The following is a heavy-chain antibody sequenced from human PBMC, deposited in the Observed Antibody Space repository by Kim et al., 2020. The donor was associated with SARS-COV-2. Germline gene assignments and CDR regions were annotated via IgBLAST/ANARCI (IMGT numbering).Heavy chain of an antibody. V-gene: IGHV1-46*01. J-gene: IGHJ4*02. CDR1: GYTLTSYN. D-gene: IGHD3-10*01. Sequence: ASVKVSCKASGYTLTSYNMHWVRQAPGQGPQWMGIIFASDGRTSYTQKFQGRVTMTRDTSTSTVYMELSSLRSEDTAVYYCAREPPRSYNFDYWGQGSPVTVSS. CDR3: AREPPRSYNFDY. CDR2: IFASDGRT.